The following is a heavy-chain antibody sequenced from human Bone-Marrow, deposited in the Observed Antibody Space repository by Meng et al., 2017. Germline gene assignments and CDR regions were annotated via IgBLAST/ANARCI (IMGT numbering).Heavy chain of an antibody. CDR3: AHTRYCSSTSCGYDY. J-gene: IGHJ4*02. D-gene: IGHD2-2*01. V-gene: IGHV2-5*02. CDR2: IYWDDDK. Sequence: QITLKESAPTLVTTTQTLTLTCTFSGFSLSSRGVGVGWIRQPPGKALEWLALIYWDDDKRYSPSLKSRLTITKDTSKNQVVLTMTNMDPVDTATYYCAHTRYCSSTSCGYDYWGQGTLVTVSS. CDR1: GFSLSSRGVG.